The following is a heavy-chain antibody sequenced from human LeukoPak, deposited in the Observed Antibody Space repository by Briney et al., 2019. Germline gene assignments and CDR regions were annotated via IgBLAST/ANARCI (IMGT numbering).Heavy chain of an antibody. CDR1: GFTFSSYR. Sequence: PGGSLRLSCAASGFTFSSYRMNWVRQAPGKGLEWVSYISSSSSTIYYADSVKGRFTISRDNAKNSLYLQMNSLRAEDTAVYYCARRQEDVVVPDLYAFDIWGQGTMVTVSS. CDR2: ISSSSSTI. D-gene: IGHD2-2*01. V-gene: IGHV3-48*04. CDR3: ARRQEDVVVPDLYAFDI. J-gene: IGHJ3*02.